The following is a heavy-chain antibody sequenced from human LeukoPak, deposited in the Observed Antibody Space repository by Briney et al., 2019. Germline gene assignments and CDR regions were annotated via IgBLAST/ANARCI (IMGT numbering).Heavy chain of an antibody. CDR2: IYTSGST. J-gene: IGHJ3*02. Sequence: SETLSLTCTVSGGSISSYSWSWFRQPAGKGLGWIGRIYTSGSTNYNPSLKSRVTMSVDTSKNQFSLKLSSVTAADTAVYYCASQLGLGELSFPSAFHIWGQGTMVTVSS. V-gene: IGHV4-4*07. CDR3: ASQLGLGELSFPSAFHI. CDR1: GGSISSYS. D-gene: IGHD3-16*02.